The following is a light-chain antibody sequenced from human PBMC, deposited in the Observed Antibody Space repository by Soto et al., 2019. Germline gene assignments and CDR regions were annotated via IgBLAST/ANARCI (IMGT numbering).Light chain of an antibody. CDR3: SSYTSITTLYV. V-gene: IGLV2-14*01. CDR1: SSDVGGYNY. Sequence: QSVLTQPASVSGSPGQSITISCTGTSSDVGGYNYVSWYQQHPGKAPKLIIYEVGNRPSGVSNRFSGSKSGNTASLTISGLQAEDEADYYCSSYTSITTLYVFGTGTKLTVL. CDR2: EVG. J-gene: IGLJ1*01.